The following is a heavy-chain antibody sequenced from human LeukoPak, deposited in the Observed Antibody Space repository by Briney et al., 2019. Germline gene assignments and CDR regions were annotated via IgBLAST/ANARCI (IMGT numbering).Heavy chain of an antibody. Sequence: PSETLSLTCTVSGGSISSYYWSWIRQPPGKGLEWIGYIYYSGSTNYNPSLKSRVTISVDSSKNQFSLKLSSVTAADTAVYYCARGYRDSSGSPHYWYFDLWGRGTLVTVSS. J-gene: IGHJ2*01. D-gene: IGHD3-22*01. CDR2: IYYSGST. V-gene: IGHV4-59*01. CDR3: ARGYRDSSGSPHYWYFDL. CDR1: GGSISSYY.